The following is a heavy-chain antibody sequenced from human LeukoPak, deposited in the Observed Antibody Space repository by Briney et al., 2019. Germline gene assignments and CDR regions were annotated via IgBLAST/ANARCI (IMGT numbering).Heavy chain of an antibody. V-gene: IGHV3-9*01. CDR3: AKINVDHFDY. Sequence: PSGGSLRLSCAASGFTFDDYAMHWVRQAPGKVLEWVSGISWDSGSINYADSVKGRFTISRDNAKNSLYLQMNSLRTEDTALYYCAKINVDHFDYWGRGTLVTVSS. J-gene: IGHJ4*02. CDR2: ISWDSGSI. CDR1: GFTFDDYA. D-gene: IGHD5-12*01.